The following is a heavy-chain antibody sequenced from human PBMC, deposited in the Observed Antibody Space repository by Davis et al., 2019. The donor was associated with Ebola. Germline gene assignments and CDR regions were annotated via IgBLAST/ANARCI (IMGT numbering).Heavy chain of an antibody. CDR1: GFTFSDYY. J-gene: IGHJ6*02. Sequence: GESLKISCAASGFTFSDYYMSWIRQAPGKGLEWVSYISSSGSTIYYADSVKGRFTISRDNAKNSLYLQMNSLRAEDTAVYYCARGSCSSTSCYAYYYYGMDVWGQGTTVTVSS. CDR3: ARGSCSSTSCYAYYYYGMDV. V-gene: IGHV3-11*01. D-gene: IGHD2-2*01. CDR2: ISSSGSTI.